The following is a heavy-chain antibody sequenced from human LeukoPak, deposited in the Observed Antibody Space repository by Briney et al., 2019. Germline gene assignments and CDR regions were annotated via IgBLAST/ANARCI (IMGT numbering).Heavy chain of an antibody. CDR1: GGSISSGDYY. CDR2: IYYSGST. J-gene: IGHJ4*02. D-gene: IGHD6-6*01. V-gene: IGHV4-30-4*01. CDR3: ARGSSSHPSPFDY. Sequence: SQTLSLTCTVSGGSISSGDYYWSWIRQPPGKGLEWIGYIYYSGSTYYNPSLKSRVTISVDTSKNQFSLKLSSVTAADTAVYYCARGSSSHPSPFDYWGQGTLVAVSS.